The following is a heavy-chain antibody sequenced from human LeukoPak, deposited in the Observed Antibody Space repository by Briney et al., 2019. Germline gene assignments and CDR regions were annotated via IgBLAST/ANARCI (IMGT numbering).Heavy chain of an antibody. CDR3: AARQWYYYGMDV. V-gene: IGHV5-10-1*01. D-gene: IGHD6-19*01. CDR1: GYSFTSYW. Sequence: GESLKISCKGSGYSFTSYWISWVRQMPGKGLEWMGRIDPSDSYTNYSPSFQGHVTISADKSISTANLQWSSLKASDTAMYYCAARQWYYYGMDVWGQGTTVTVSS. CDR2: IDPSDSYT. J-gene: IGHJ6*02.